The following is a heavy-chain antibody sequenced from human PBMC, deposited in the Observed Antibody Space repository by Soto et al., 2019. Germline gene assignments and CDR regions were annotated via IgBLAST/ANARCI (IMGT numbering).Heavy chain of an antibody. CDR3: ARHKEPHSPVLLLY. Sequence: GESLKISCKGSGYSFTSYWISWVRQMPGKGLEWMGRIDLSDSYTNYSPSFQGHVTISADKSISTAYLQWSSLKASDTAMYYCARHKEPHSPVLLLYWGQGTLVTVSS. D-gene: IGHD2-15*01. V-gene: IGHV5-10-1*01. CDR2: IDLSDSYT. CDR1: GYSFTSYW. J-gene: IGHJ4*02.